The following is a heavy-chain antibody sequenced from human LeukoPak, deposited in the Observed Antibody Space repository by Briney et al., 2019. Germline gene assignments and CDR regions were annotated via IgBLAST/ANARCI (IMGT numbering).Heavy chain of an antibody. J-gene: IGHJ4*02. Sequence: PSETLSLTCAVYGGSFSGYYWSWIRQPPGKGLEWIGEINHSGSTNYNPSLKSRVTISVDTSKNQFSLKLSSVTAADTAVYYCATDCSGGSCLGRYFDYWGQGTLVTVSS. D-gene: IGHD2-15*01. CDR2: INHSGST. CDR1: GGSFSGYY. CDR3: ATDCSGGSCLGRYFDY. V-gene: IGHV4-34*01.